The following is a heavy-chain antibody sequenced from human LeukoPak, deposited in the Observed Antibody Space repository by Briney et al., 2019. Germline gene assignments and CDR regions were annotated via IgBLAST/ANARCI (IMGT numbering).Heavy chain of an antibody. CDR2: INTNTGNP. CDR1: GYTFTSYA. J-gene: IGHJ3*02. Sequence: ASVKVSCKASGYTFTSYAMNWVRQAPGQGLEWMGWINTNTGNPTYAQGFTGRFVFSLDTSVSTAYLQISSLKAEDTAVYYCARAIVVVTADAFDIWGQGTMVTVSS. V-gene: IGHV7-4-1*02. D-gene: IGHD2-21*02. CDR3: ARAIVVVTADAFDI.